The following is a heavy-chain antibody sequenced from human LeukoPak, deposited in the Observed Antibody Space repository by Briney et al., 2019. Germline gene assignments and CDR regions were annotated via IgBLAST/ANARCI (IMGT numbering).Heavy chain of an antibody. CDR3: ARRTSNPVGAIDY. Sequence: SETLSLTCTVSGGSISIINYYWGWIRQPPGRGLEWIGSISYSGTYYHPSLKSRLTISVDTSKNHFSLYLSSVTAADTAVYYCARRTSNPVGAIDYWGQGTLVTVSS. V-gene: IGHV4-39*01. J-gene: IGHJ4*02. CDR1: GGSISIINYY. D-gene: IGHD1-26*01. CDR2: ISYSGT.